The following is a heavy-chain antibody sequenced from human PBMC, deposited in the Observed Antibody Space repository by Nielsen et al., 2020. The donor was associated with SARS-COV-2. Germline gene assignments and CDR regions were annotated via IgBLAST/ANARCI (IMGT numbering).Heavy chain of an antibody. CDR2: IYPSGST. V-gene: IGHV4-34*01. J-gene: IGHJ4*02. Sequence: ESLKISCVASGFTFSAYWMNWVRQAPGKGLEWIGEIYPSGSTNYNPSLKSRVTISVDTSKMQFSLELRSVTAADTAVYYCARTILPNWDYRAYDYWGQGALVTVSS. CDR1: GFTFSAYW. D-gene: IGHD1-7*01. CDR3: ARTILPNWDYRAYDY.